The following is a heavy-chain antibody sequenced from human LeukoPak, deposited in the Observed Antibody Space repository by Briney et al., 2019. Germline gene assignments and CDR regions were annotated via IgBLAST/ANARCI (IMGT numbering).Heavy chain of an antibody. CDR3: ARESTYYYGSGSLDV. J-gene: IGHJ6*04. D-gene: IGHD3-10*01. CDR1: GFTFSSYG. CDR2: IKQDGSEK. V-gene: IGHV3-7*01. Sequence: GGSLRLSCAASGFTFSSYGMSWVRQAPGKGLEWVANIKQDGSEKYYVDSVKGRFTISRDNAKNSLYLQMNSLRAEDTAVYYCARESTYYYGSGSLDVWGKGTTVTISS.